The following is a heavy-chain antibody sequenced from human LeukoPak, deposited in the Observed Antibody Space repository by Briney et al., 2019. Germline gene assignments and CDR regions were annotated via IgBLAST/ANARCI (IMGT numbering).Heavy chain of an antibody. D-gene: IGHD2-2*01. CDR1: GFTFSSYW. V-gene: IGHV3-74*01. J-gene: IGHJ5*02. CDR3: AGSASHNWFDP. Sequence: GGSLRLSCAASGFTFSSYWMHWVRHVPGKGLVWVSRINSDGSSTSYADSVKGRFTISRDNAKNTLYLQMNSLRVEDTAVYYCAGSASHNWFDPWGQGTLVTVSS. CDR2: INSDGSST.